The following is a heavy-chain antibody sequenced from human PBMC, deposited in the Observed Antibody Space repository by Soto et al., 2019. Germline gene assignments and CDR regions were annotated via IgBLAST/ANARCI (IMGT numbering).Heavy chain of an antibody. Sequence: ASVKVSCKASGGTFSSYAISWVRQAPGQGLEWMGGIIPIFGTANYAQKFQGRVTITADESTSTAYMELSSLRSEDTAVYYCARGRDGYRRLSSATNWFDPWGQGTLVTVSS. J-gene: IGHJ5*02. CDR1: GGTFSSYA. CDR2: IIPIFGTA. CDR3: ARGRDGYRRLSSATNWFDP. V-gene: IGHV1-69*13. D-gene: IGHD5-12*01.